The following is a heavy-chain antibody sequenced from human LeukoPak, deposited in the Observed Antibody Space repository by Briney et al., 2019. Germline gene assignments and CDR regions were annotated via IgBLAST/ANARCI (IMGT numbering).Heavy chain of an antibody. CDR1: GGTFSSYA. CDR2: IIPIFGTA. V-gene: IGHV1-69*05. D-gene: IGHD1-7*01. Sequence: GASVKVSCKASGGTFSSYAISWVRQAPGQGLEWMGGIIPIFGTANYAQKFQGRVTITTDESTSTAYMELSSLRSEDTAVYYCARAVGTRPTDAFDIWGQGTMVTVSS. J-gene: IGHJ3*02. CDR3: ARAVGTRPTDAFDI.